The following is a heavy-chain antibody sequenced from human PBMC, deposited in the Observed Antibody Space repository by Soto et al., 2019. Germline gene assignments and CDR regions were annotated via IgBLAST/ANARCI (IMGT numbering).Heavy chain of an antibody. Sequence: ASVKVSCKASGYTFTSYDINWVRQATGQGLEWMGWMNPNSGNTGYAQKFQGRVTMTRNTSSPTAYLQWSSLKASDTAMYYCARPPLPGFGKYAMDVWGQGTTVTVSS. D-gene: IGHD3-10*01. CDR1: GYTFTSYD. CDR2: MNPNSGNT. V-gene: IGHV1-8*01. CDR3: ARPPLPGFGKYAMDV. J-gene: IGHJ6*02.